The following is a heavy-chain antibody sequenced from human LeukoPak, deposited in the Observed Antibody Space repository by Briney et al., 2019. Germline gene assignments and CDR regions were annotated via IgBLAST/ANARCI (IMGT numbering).Heavy chain of an antibody. J-gene: IGHJ4*02. V-gene: IGHV3-30*18. Sequence: PGGSLRLSCAASGFTFSSYGMRWVRQAPGKGLEWVAVISYDGSNKYYADSVKGRFTISRDNSKNTLYLHMNSLRAEDTALYYCAKDGSSSWYYFDYWGQGTLVTVSS. CDR2: ISYDGSNK. CDR3: AKDGSSSWYYFDY. D-gene: IGHD6-13*01. CDR1: GFTFSSYG.